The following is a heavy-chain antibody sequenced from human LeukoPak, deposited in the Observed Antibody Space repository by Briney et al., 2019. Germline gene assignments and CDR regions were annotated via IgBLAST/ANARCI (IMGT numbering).Heavy chain of an antibody. CDR3: ASSSPTVESDTYYYYAMDV. CDR1: GFTFSSYW. V-gene: IGHV3-74*01. Sequence: GGSLRLSCVASGFTFSSYWMHWVRQDPRKGLVWVSRINGDGRNINYADSVKGRFTISRDNAKNTLYLQMNSLRAEDTAVYYCASSSPTVESDTYYYYAMDVWGQGTTVTVSS. J-gene: IGHJ6*02. CDR2: INGDGRNI. D-gene: IGHD4-23*01.